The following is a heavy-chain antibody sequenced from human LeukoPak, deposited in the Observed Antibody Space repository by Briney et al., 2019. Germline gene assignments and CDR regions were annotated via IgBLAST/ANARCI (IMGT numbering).Heavy chain of an antibody. CDR3: ARDSGPTYYYDSSGYYYGYYFDY. CDR1: GFTFSDYY. D-gene: IGHD3-22*01. CDR2: ISYDGSNK. V-gene: IGHV3-30*03. Sequence: GGSLRLSCAASGFTFSDYYMSWIRQAPGKGLEWVAVISYDGSNKYYADSVKGRFTISRDNSKNTLYLQMNSLRAEDTAVYYCARDSGPTYYYDSSGYYYGYYFDYWGQGTLVTVSS. J-gene: IGHJ4*02.